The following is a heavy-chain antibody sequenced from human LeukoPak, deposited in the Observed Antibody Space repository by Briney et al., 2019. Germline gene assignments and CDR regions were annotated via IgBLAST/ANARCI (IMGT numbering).Heavy chain of an antibody. CDR1: GGSISSYY. CDR3: ARSSGNGYRVFDY. CDR2: IYYSGST. J-gene: IGHJ4*02. Sequence: PSETLSLTCTVSGGSISSYYWSWIRQPPGKGLEGIGYIYYSGSTNYNPSLKSRVTISVDTSKNQFSLKLSSVTAADTAVYYCARSSGNGYRVFDYWGQGTLVTVSS. D-gene: IGHD5-24*01. V-gene: IGHV4-59*01.